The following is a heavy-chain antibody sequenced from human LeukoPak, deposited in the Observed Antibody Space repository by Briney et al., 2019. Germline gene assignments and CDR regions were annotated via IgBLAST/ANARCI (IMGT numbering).Heavy chain of an antibody. D-gene: IGHD3-10*01. V-gene: IGHV5-51*01. CDR1: GYSFTSYW. Sequence: GESLKISCKGSGYSFTSYWIGWVRQMPGKGLEWMGIIYPGDSDTRYSPSFQGQVTISADKSISTAYLQWSSLKASDTAVYYCARHGYDTMVRGEYYYYGMDVWGQGTTVTVSS. CDR2: IYPGDSDT. CDR3: ARHGYDTMVRGEYYYYGMDV. J-gene: IGHJ6*02.